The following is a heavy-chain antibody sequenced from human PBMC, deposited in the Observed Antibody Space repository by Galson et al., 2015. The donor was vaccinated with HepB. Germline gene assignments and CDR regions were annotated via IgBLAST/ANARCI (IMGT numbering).Heavy chain of an antibody. Sequence: SVKVSCKASGYTFTGYYMHWVRQAPGQGLEWMGWINPNSGGTNYAQKFQGRVTMTRDTSISTAYMELSRLRSDDTAVYYCARAGGRCSSTSCLYGMDVWGQGTTVTVSS. V-gene: IGHV1-2*02. CDR1: GYTFTGYY. CDR2: INPNSGGT. J-gene: IGHJ6*02. D-gene: IGHD2-2*01. CDR3: ARAGGRCSSTSCLYGMDV.